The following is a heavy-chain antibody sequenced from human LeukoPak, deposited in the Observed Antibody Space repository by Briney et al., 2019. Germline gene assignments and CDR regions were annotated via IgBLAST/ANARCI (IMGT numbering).Heavy chain of an antibody. CDR1: GYTFTSYD. Sequence: GASVKVSCKASGYTFTSYDINWVRQATGQGLEWMGWMNPNSGNTGYAQKFQGRVTMTRNTSISTAYMELSSLRSEDTAVYYCARGTGWSGYSYYHGMDVWGQGTTVTVSS. J-gene: IGHJ6*02. CDR3: ARGTGWSGYSYYHGMDV. D-gene: IGHD3-3*01. CDR2: MNPNSGNT. V-gene: IGHV1-8*01.